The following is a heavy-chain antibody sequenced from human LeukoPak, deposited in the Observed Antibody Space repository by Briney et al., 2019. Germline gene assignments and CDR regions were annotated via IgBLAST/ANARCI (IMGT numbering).Heavy chain of an antibody. CDR1: GYTFTSYD. J-gene: IGHJ4*02. CDR2: MNPNSGNT. D-gene: IGHD1-26*01. CDR3: ARVGIVGATSVVDY. V-gene: IGHV1-8*01. Sequence: ASVKVSCKASGYTFTSYDINWVRQATGQVLGWMGWMNPNSGNTGYAQKFQGRVTMTRNTSISTAYMGLSSLRSEDTAVYYCARVGIVGATSVVDYWGQGTLVTVSS.